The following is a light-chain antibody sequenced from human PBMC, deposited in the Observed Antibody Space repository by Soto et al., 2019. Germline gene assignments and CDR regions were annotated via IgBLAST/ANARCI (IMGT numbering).Light chain of an antibody. CDR1: SSDVGAYDF. J-gene: IGLJ1*01. V-gene: IGLV2-14*03. CDR3: SSYTTSSTRV. Sequence: QSALAQPASVSGSPGQSITISCTGTSSDVGAYDFVSWYQQHPDKAPKLMIFEVSNRPSGVSDRFSGSKSVNTATLTISGLQAEDEADYYCSSYTTSSTRVLGTGTKLTVL. CDR2: EVS.